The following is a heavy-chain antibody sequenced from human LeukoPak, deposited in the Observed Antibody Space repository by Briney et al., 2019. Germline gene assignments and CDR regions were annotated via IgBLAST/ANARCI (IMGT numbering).Heavy chain of an antibody. CDR2: LTPDGIHK. J-gene: IGHJ5*01. CDR3: ARDAYTSASDS. V-gene: IGHV3-7*01. Sequence: PGGSLRLSCAASGFSFSGYWMTWVRQAPGKGLEWVANLTPDGIHKYYVDSVKGRFTISRDNARNSLYLQVSSLRAEDTAVYYCARDAYTSASDSWGQGTLVSVSS. D-gene: IGHD3-16*01. CDR1: GFSFSGYW.